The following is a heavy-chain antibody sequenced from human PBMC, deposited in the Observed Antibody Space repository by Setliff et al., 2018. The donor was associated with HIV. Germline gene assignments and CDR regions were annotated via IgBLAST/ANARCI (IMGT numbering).Heavy chain of an antibody. V-gene: IGHV4-39*07. CDR2: IYFSGST. D-gene: IGHD3-10*01. CDR1: GGSIRRSDYS. Sequence: SETLSLTCNVSGGSIRRSDYSWGWIRQPPGKGLEWIGYIYFSGSTYYNPSLKSRVTISVETSKNQFSLKLSSMTAADTAVYYCARHYFDSGSPFNFWGQGAPVTVSS. J-gene: IGHJ4*02. CDR3: ARHYFDSGSPFNF.